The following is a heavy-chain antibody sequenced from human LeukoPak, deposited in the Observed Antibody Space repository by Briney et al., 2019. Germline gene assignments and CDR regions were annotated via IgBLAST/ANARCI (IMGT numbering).Heavy chain of an antibody. D-gene: IGHD3-10*01. Sequence: PGGSLRLSCAASGFTFSSYWMSWVRQAPGKGLEWVANIKQDGSEKYYVDSVKGRFTISRDNAKNPLYLQMNSLRAEDTAVYYCARSHRLLWFGELSYWGQGTLVTVSS. CDR2: IKQDGSEK. CDR1: GFTFSSYW. V-gene: IGHV3-7*01. J-gene: IGHJ4*02. CDR3: ARSHRLLWFGELSY.